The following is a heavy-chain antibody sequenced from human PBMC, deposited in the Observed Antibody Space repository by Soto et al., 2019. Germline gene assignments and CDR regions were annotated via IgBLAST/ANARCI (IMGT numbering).Heavy chain of an antibody. Sequence: GGSLRLSCAASGFTFSNFEMHWVRQAPGKGLEWVSYINTAGSTKYYAESVKGRFTISRDNARNSLFLQMNSLRAKDTAVYYCARAECSSPDCLTAYYSYGLDVWGQGSTVTAP. CDR3: ARAECSSPDCLTAYYSYGLDV. D-gene: IGHD3-9*01. V-gene: IGHV3-48*03. J-gene: IGHJ6*02. CDR1: GFTFSNFE. CDR2: INTAGSTK.